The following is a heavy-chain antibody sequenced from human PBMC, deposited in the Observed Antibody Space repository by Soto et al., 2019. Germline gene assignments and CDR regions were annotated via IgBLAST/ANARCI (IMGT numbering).Heavy chain of an antibody. V-gene: IGHV1-8*01. Sequence: VKVSCKASGYTFTSYDINWVRQATGQGLEWMGWMNPNSGNTGYAQKFQGRVTMTRNTSISTAYMELSSLRSEDTAVYYCARGLAVTTSGYYGMDVWGQGTTVTVSS. J-gene: IGHJ6*02. CDR3: ARGLAVTTSGYYGMDV. CDR1: GYTFTSYD. CDR2: MNPNSGNT. D-gene: IGHD4-4*01.